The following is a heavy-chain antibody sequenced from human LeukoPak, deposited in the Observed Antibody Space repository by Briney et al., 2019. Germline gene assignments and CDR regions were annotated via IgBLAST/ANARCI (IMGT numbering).Heavy chain of an antibody. D-gene: IGHD1-1*01. Sequence: GGSLRLSCTASGFRFSNYAMSWVRQAPGKGLEWVSAISGSGGSTYYADSVKGRFTISRDNSKNTLYLQMNSLRAEDTAVYYCALSPSAWNDVDYWGQGTLVTVSS. CDR3: ALSPSAWNDVDY. J-gene: IGHJ4*02. CDR2: ISGSGGST. V-gene: IGHV3-23*01. CDR1: GFRFSNYA.